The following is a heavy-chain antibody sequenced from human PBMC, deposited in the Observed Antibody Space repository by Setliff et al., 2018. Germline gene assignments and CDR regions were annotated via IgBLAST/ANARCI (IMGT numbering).Heavy chain of an antibody. V-gene: IGHV3-7*01. CDR3: VRDDADNYDAFDN. J-gene: IGHJ3*02. CDR1: GFTFNTYT. CDR2: IKQDGSTK. D-gene: IGHD3-22*01. Sequence: GGSLRLSCSASGFTFNTYTMHWVRQAPGKGLEWVADIKQDGSTKYYLDSVKGRFNISRDNAKRSLYLQMNGLRADDTGVYYCVRDDADNYDAFDNWGQGTLVTVSS.